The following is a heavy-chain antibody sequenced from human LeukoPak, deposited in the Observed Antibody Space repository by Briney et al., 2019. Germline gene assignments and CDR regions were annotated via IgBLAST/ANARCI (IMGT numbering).Heavy chain of an antibody. CDR2: IIPIFGTA. V-gene: IGHV1-69*01. CDR1: GGTFSSYA. J-gene: IGHJ4*02. D-gene: IGHD5-18*01. CDR3: ARDGTAMVTRGFYDY. Sequence: SVNVSCKASGGTFSSYAISWVRQAPGQGLEWMGGIIPIFGTANYAQKFQGRVTITADESTSTAYMELSSLRSEDTAVYYCARDGTAMVTRGFYDYWGQGTLVTVSS.